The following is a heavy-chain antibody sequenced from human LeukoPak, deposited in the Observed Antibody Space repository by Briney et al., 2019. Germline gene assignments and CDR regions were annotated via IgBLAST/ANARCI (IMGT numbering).Heavy chain of an antibody. V-gene: IGHV3-23*01. Sequence: GGSLRLSCAASGFTFSHYAMGWVRQAPGKGLEWVSGFGHSGGITYADSVKGRFTISRDNSKNTLYLQMTSLRADDTAVYFCVKQAGWGAYFYFLPFDFWGQGTLVTVSS. CDR1: GFTFSHYA. D-gene: IGHD2-21*01. CDR3: VKQAGWGAYFYFLPFDF. J-gene: IGHJ4*02. CDR2: FGHSGGIT.